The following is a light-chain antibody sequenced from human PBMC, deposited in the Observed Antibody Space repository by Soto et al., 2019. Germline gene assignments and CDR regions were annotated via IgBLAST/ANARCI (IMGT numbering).Light chain of an antibody. CDR3: CEYSRSSALV. Sequence: QSALTQPASVSGSPGQSITISCTGTSSDVGGYNYVSWYQHLPGKAPKLIIYEINNRPSGVSNRFSGSKSGDTASLTISGLRADDEADYYCCEYSRSSALVFGAGTKLTVL. J-gene: IGLJ2*01. V-gene: IGLV2-14*01. CDR1: SSDVGGYNY. CDR2: EIN.